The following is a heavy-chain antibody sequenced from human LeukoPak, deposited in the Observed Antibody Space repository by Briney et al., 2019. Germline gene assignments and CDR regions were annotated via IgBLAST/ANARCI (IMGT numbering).Heavy chain of an antibody. CDR2: INHSGST. J-gene: IGHJ4*02. CDR3: ARGGRRRITIFGVVNGFDY. D-gene: IGHD3-3*01. Sequence: SETLSLTCAVYGGSFSGYYWSWIRQPPGKGPEWIGEINHSGSTNYNPSLKSRVTISVDTSKNQFSLKLSSVTAADTAVYYCARGGRRRITIFGVVNGFDYWGQGTLVTVSS. V-gene: IGHV4-34*01. CDR1: GGSFSGYY.